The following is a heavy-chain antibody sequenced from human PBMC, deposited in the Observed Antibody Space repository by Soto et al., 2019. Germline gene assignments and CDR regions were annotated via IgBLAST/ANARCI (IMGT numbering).Heavy chain of an antibody. Sequence: QVQLQESGPGQVKPSETLSLTCTVSGDSIRINYWSWIRQPPGKGPEWIGCIHKSGSTDYHPSLQSRVAISMGTSTSQFSLKLTSVTAADTAVYYCAAGSNWYFDLWGRGALVTVSS. V-gene: IGHV4-59*01. CDR3: AAGSNWYFDL. CDR1: GDSIRINY. J-gene: IGHJ2*01. CDR2: IHKSGST.